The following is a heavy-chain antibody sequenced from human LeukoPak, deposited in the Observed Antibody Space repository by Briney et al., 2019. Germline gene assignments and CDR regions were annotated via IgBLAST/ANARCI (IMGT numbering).Heavy chain of an antibody. Sequence: ASVKVSCKDSGYTFTNYAMHWVRQAPGQRLEWMGWINAGNDNTKYSQKFHGRLTITSDTSTHTPYMELSSLRYEDMAVYYCARGTSTYCDILPGYPQKCFDYWGQGTLVSVCS. J-gene: IGHJ4*02. CDR1: GYTFTNYA. CDR2: INAGNDNT. V-gene: IGHV1-3*03. D-gene: IGHD3-9*01. CDR3: ARGTSTYCDILPGYPQKCFDY.